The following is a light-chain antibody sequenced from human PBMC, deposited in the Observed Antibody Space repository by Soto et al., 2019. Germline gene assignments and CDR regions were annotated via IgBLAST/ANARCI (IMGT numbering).Light chain of an antibody. J-gene: IGLJ1*01. CDR3: QSFDISLRGFV. V-gene: IGLV1-40*02. Sequence: QSVLTHPPSVSGAPGQRITISCTGTSSNVGAGYDVHWYQHLPGRAPRLLVHGYKNRASGIPDRFSVSRSGTSDSLAITGLQAEDEAEYFCQSFDISLRGFVFGGGTKVTVL. CDR1: SSNVGAGYD. CDR2: GYK.